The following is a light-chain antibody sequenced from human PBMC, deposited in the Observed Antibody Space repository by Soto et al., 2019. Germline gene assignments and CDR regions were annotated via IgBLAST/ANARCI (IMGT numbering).Light chain of an antibody. CDR1: QIVTGDY. Sequence: EVVLTQSPGTLSLSPGEGATLSCRASQIVTGDYLAWYQQKPGQAPRLLMYDASTRATGIPDRFSGSGSGTDFTLIISRLEPEDFAVYYCQQYGDSLLTFGQGTKVGIK. V-gene: IGKV3-20*01. CDR3: QQYGDSLLT. J-gene: IGKJ1*01. CDR2: DAS.